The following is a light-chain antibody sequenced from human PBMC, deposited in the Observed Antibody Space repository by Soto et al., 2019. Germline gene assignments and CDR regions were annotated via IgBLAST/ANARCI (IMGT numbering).Light chain of an antibody. V-gene: IGKV3-20*01. CDR1: QSVSSTY. Sequence: EIVLTQSPGTLSLSPGERATLSCRASQSVSSTYLAWYRRKPGQAPRLLIYGASSRATGIPDRFSGRGSGTDFTLTITRLEPEDFAVYYCQQYGSSPPTFGPGTRVEIK. CDR3: QQYGSSPPT. J-gene: IGKJ1*01. CDR2: GAS.